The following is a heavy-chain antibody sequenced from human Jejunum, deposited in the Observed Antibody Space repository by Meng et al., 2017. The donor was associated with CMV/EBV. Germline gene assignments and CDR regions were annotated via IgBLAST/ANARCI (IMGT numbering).Heavy chain of an antibody. CDR2: IYYSGST. V-gene: IGHV4-30-4*08. CDR1: NSADYF. CDR3: ARAYGYYYDNTMSYFDS. D-gene: IGHD3-22*01. J-gene: IGHJ4*02. Sequence: NSADYFWSWIRQSPGTGLEWIGYIYYSGSTYYNPSFKSRVTMSIDTSKNQFSLNMSSVTAADTAVFYCARAYGYYYDNTMSYFDSWGQGTRVTVSS.